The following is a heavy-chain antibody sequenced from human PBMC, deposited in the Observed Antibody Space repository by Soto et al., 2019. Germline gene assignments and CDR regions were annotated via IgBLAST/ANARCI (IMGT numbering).Heavy chain of an antibody. D-gene: IGHD2-15*01. Sequence: SVKVSCKASGGTFSSYAISWVRQAPGQGLEWMGGIIPIFGTANYAQKFQGRVTITADESTSTAYMELSSLRSEDTAVYYCARDMALWVIYCSGGSCYSGAFDIWGQGTMVTVSS. J-gene: IGHJ3*02. V-gene: IGHV1-69*13. CDR2: IIPIFGTA. CDR3: ARDMALWVIYCSGGSCYSGAFDI. CDR1: GGTFSSYA.